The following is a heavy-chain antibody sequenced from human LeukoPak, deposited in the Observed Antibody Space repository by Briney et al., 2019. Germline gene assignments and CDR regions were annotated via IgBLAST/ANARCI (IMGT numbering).Heavy chain of an antibody. D-gene: IGHD1-26*01. CDR3: ARVKDELRQVFDY. Sequence: ASVKVSCKASGYTFTSYYMQWVRQAPGQGLEWMGIINPSGGSTSYGQKFQGRVTMTRDTSTSTVYMELISVRSEDTAVYYCARVKDELRQVFDYGGQGTLVTVSS. V-gene: IGHV1-46*01. J-gene: IGHJ4*02. CDR2: INPSGGST. CDR1: GYTFTSYY.